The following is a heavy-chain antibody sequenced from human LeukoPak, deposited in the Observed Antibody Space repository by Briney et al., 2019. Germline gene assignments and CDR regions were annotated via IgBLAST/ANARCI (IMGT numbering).Heavy chain of an antibody. J-gene: IGHJ5*02. Sequence: PSETLSLTCAVYGGSFSGYYWSWIRQPPGKGLEWIGEINHSGSTNYNPSLKSRVTISVDTSKNQLSLKLSSVTAADTAVYYCARDPGSYDFWSGYYPEGFDPWGQGTLVTVSS. CDR3: ARDPGSYDFWSGYYPEGFDP. V-gene: IGHV4-34*01. CDR2: INHSGST. CDR1: GGSFSGYY. D-gene: IGHD3-3*01.